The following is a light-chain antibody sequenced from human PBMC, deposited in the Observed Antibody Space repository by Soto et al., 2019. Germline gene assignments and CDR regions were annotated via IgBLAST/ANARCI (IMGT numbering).Light chain of an antibody. CDR3: RQYGSSPHT. J-gene: IGKJ3*01. CDR1: QSVSGNC. V-gene: IGKV3-20*01. Sequence: EIVLTQSPGTLSLSPGERATLYCRASQSVSGNCLAWYQQKTGQAPWLLIYAASNRATDIPDMFSGSWSATDFTLAISRLEPEYFAVDYFRQYGSSPHTFGPGTKV. CDR2: AAS.